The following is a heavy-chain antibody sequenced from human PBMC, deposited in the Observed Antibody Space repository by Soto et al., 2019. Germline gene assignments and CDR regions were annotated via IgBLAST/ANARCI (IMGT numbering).Heavy chain of an antibody. V-gene: IGHV3-21*01. CDR2: ISSSSSYI. CDR1: GFTFSSYS. Sequence: GGSLRLSCAASGFTFSSYSMNWVRQAPGKGLEWVSSISSSSSYIYYADSVKGRFTISRDNAKNSLYLQMNSLRAEDTAVYYCARFSFGNYYGMDVWGQGTTVTVSS. J-gene: IGHJ6*02. D-gene: IGHD3-16*01. CDR3: ARFSFGNYYGMDV.